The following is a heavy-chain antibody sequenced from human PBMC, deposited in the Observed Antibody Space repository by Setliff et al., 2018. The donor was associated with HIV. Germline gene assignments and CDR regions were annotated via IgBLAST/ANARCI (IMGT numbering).Heavy chain of an antibody. CDR3: ARVFVDTAVLRVLEYYFDS. CDR2: MYYSGST. V-gene: IGHV4-39*07. D-gene: IGHD5-18*01. Sequence: PETLSLTCTVSGRSISSSSDYWGWVRQPPGKGLEWIGSMYYSGSTYYTPSLKSRITISLDTSKNQFSLRMRSVTAADTAVYYCARVFVDTAVLRVLEYYFDSWGRGTLVTVSS. CDR1: GRSISSSSDY. J-gene: IGHJ4*02.